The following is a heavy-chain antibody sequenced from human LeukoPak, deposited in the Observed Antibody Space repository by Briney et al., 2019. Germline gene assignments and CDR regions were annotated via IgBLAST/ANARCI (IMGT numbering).Heavy chain of an antibody. CDR3: ATDAYYYDSSGYSTSVHYFDY. V-gene: IGHV1-2*06. CDR1: GYTFTGYY. D-gene: IGHD3-22*01. Sequence: ASVKVSCKASGYTFTGYYMHWVRQAPGQGLEWMGRINPNSGGTNYAQKFQGRVTMTRDTSISTAYMELSRLRSDDMAVYYCATDAYYYDSSGYSTSVHYFDYWGQGTQVTVSS. J-gene: IGHJ4*02. CDR2: INPNSGGT.